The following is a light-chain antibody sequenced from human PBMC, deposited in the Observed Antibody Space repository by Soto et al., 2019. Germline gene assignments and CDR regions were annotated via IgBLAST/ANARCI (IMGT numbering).Light chain of an antibody. Sequence: QSVLTQPASVSGSPGQSITISCTGTSSDVGRYNLVSWYQQLPGKAPQLMIYEGTKRPSGVSDRFSGSKSGNTASLTISGLQAEDEADYYCCSRAFSATVVFGGGTKLTVL. CDR1: SSDVGRYNL. J-gene: IGLJ2*01. CDR2: EGT. V-gene: IGLV2-23*01. CDR3: CSRAFSATVV.